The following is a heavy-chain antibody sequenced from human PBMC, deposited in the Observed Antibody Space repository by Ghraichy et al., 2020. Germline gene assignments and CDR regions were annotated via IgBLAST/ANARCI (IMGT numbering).Heavy chain of an antibody. Sequence: SETLSLTCTVSGGSISSYYWSWIRQPPGKGLEWIGYIYYSGSTNYNPSLKSRVTISVDTSKNQFSLKLSSVTAADTAVYYCAGCLRYSHGGDYYYYGMDVWGQGTTVTVSS. J-gene: IGHJ6*02. CDR3: AGCLRYSHGGDYYYYGMDV. CDR2: IYYSGST. V-gene: IGHV4-59*01. CDR1: GGSISSYY. D-gene: IGHD5-18*01.